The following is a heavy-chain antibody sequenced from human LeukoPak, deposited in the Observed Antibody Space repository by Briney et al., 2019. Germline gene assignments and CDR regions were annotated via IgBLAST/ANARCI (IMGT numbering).Heavy chain of an antibody. D-gene: IGHD2-2*01. Sequence: SETLSLTCAVYGGSFSGYYWSWIRQPPGKGLEWIGEINHSGSTNHNPSLKSRVTISVDTSKNQFSLKLSSVTAADTAVYYCARGRRPRRAGGYCSSTSCSPLGYYYYYMDVWGKGTTVTVSS. CDR3: ARGRRPRRAGGYCSSTSCSPLGYYYYYMDV. V-gene: IGHV4-34*01. CDR1: GGSFSGYY. CDR2: INHSGST. J-gene: IGHJ6*03.